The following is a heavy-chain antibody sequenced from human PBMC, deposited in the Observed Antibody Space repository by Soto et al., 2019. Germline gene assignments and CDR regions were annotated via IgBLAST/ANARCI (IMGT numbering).Heavy chain of an antibody. CDR2: IISKTDGGTT. V-gene: IGHV3-15*07. CDR1: GFTFSNAW. J-gene: IGHJ4*02. D-gene: IGHD3-22*01. CDR3: TTSYYDSSGYYYFDY. Sequence: EVQLVESGGGLVKPGGSLRLSCAASGFTFSNAWMNWVRQAPGKGLEWVGRIISKTDGGTTDYAAPVKGRFTISRDDSKNTLYLQMNSLKTEDTAVYYSTTSYYDSSGYYYFDYWGQGTLVTVSS.